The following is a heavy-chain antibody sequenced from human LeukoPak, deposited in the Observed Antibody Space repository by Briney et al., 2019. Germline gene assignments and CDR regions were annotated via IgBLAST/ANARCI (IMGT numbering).Heavy chain of an antibody. Sequence: GASVKVSCKASGYTFTGYYMHWVRQAPGQGLEWMGGIIPIFGTANYAQKFQGRVTITADKSTSTAYMELSSLRSEDTAVYYCARCSTSCYAYYWGQGTLVTVSS. D-gene: IGHD2-2*01. V-gene: IGHV1-69*06. CDR1: GYTFTGYY. CDR3: ARCSTSCYAYY. J-gene: IGHJ4*02. CDR2: IIPIFGTA.